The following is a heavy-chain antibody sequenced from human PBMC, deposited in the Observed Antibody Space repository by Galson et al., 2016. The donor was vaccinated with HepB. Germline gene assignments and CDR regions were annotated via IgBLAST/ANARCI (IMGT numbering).Heavy chain of an antibody. CDR1: GGSFSGYY. V-gene: IGHV4-34*01. Sequence: EPLSLTCAVYGGSFSGYYWSWIRQSPGKGLEWIGEINHSGSTNYNPSLKSRVTISVDTSKNQFSLKLSSVTAADTAVYYCARDWRVRNSLIRGVRTRGYLDYWGQGTLVTVSS. J-gene: IGHJ4*02. CDR3: ARDWRVRNSLIRGVRTRGYLDY. D-gene: IGHD3-10*01. CDR2: INHSGST.